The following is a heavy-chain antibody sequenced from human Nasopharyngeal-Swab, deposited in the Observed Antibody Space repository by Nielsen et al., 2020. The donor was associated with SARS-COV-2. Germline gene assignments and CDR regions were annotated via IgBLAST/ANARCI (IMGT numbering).Heavy chain of an antibody. J-gene: IGHJ3*02. V-gene: IGHV1-24*01. D-gene: IGHD6-6*01. CDR1: GYTLTELS. Sequence: ASVKVSCKVSGYTLTELSMHWVRQAPGKGLEWMGGFDPEDGETIYAQKFQGRVTITADKSTSTAYMELSSLRSEDTAVYYCARVRRASIAAYGDAFDIWGQGTMVTVSS. CDR3: ARVRRASIAAYGDAFDI. CDR2: FDPEDGET.